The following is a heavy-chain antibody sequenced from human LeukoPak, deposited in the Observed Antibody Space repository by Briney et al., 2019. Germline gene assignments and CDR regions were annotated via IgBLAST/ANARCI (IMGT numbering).Heavy chain of an antibody. CDR3: AKNSGPSGNWFDP. V-gene: IGHV3-7*03. J-gene: IGHJ5*02. CDR1: GFTFSSYW. D-gene: IGHD1-26*01. CDR2: IKQDGSEK. Sequence: GGSLRLSCAASGFTFSSYWMSWVRQAPGKGLEWVANIKQDGSEKYYVDSVKGRFTISRDNSKNTLYLQMNSLRAEDTAVYYCAKNSGPSGNWFDPWGQGTLVTVSS.